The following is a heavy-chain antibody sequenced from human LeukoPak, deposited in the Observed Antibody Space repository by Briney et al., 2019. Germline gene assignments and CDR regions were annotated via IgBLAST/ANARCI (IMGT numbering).Heavy chain of an antibody. Sequence: ASVKVSCNASGYTFTVYYVHWVRQAPGQGLEWMGRINPNSGGTNYAQKFQGRVTMTRDTSISTAYMELSRLRSDDTAVYYCARDWGYSYGDDYWGQGTLVTVSS. CDR3: ARDWGYSYGDDY. J-gene: IGHJ4*02. CDR2: INPNSGGT. V-gene: IGHV1-2*06. CDR1: GYTFTVYY. D-gene: IGHD5-18*01.